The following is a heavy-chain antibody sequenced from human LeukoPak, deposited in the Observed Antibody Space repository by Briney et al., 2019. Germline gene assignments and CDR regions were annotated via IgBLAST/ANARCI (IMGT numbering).Heavy chain of an antibody. CDR3: ETLLVVVPAATFDY. V-gene: IGHV3-48*01. CDR1: GFTFSSYS. CDR2: ISSRSSTI. J-gene: IGHJ4*02. D-gene: IGHD2-2*01. Sequence: GGSLRLSCAASGFTFSSYSMNWVRQAPGKGREWVSYISSRSSTIYYTDSVKGPFSICRDNAKKSLYLQMNSLRAEDTAVYYCETLLVVVPAATFDYRGQGTLVTVPS.